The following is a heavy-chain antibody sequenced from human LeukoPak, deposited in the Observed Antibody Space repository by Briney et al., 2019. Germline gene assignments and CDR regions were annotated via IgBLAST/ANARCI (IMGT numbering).Heavy chain of an antibody. D-gene: IGHD6-19*01. Sequence: GGSLRLSCAASGFTFSSYAMNRVRQAPGKGLEWVSAISGNGGSTYYADSVKGRFTISRDNSKNTLYVQMNSLRAEDTAVYYCAKPKEAVAGTEGRFEFWGQGTLVTVSS. J-gene: IGHJ4*02. CDR2: ISGNGGST. V-gene: IGHV3-23*01. CDR1: GFTFSSYA. CDR3: AKPKEAVAGTEGRFEF.